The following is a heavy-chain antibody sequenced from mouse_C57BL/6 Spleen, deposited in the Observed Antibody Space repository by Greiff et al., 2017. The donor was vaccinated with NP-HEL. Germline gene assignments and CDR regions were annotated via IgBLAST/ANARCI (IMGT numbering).Heavy chain of an antibody. D-gene: IGHD2-3*01. Sequence: QVQLKESGAELVRPGASVKLSCKASGYTFTDYYINWVKQRPGQGLEWIARIYPGSGNTYYNEKFKGKATLTAEKSSSTAYMQLSSLTSEDSAVYFCARWVDGYYNFDYWGQGTTLTVSS. J-gene: IGHJ2*01. CDR1: GYTFTDYY. V-gene: IGHV1-76*01. CDR2: IYPGSGNT. CDR3: ARWVDGYYNFDY.